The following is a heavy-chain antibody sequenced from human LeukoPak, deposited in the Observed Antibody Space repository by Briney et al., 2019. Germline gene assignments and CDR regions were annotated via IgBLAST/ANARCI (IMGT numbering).Heavy chain of an antibody. V-gene: IGHV3-30-3*01. CDR2: ISYDGNDK. CDR3: ARDSVAGLYYYYGMDV. J-gene: IGHJ6*02. Sequence: GRSLRLSCAASGFTFSNYAMHWVRQAPGKGLEWVAIISYDGNDKYYTDSVKGRFTISRDNSKNTPYLQMNSLRAEDTAVYYCARDSVAGLYYYYGMDVWGQGTTVTVSS. D-gene: IGHD6-19*01. CDR1: GFTFSNYA.